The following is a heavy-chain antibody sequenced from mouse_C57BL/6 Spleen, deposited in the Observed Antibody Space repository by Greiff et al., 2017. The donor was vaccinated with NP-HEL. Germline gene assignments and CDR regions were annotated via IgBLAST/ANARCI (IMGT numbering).Heavy chain of an antibody. CDR2: INPNNGGT. J-gene: IGHJ3*01. CDR3: AREGAQATGFAY. D-gene: IGHD3-2*02. V-gene: IGHV1-18*01. Sequence: EVKLVESGPELVKPGASVKIPCKASGYTFTDYNMDWVKQSHGKSLEWIGDINPNNGGTIYNQKFKGKATLTVDKSSSTAYMELRSLTSEDTAVYYCAREGAQATGFAYWGQGTLVTVSA. CDR1: GYTFTDYN.